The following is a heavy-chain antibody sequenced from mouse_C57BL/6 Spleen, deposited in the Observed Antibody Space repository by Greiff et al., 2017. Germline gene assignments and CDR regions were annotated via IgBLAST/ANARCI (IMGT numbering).Heavy chain of an antibody. Sequence: QVQLQQPGAELVKPGASVKLSCKASGYTFTSYWMHWVKQRPGQGLEWIGMIHPNSGSTNYNEKFKSKATLTVDKSSSTAYMQLSSLTSEDSAVYYCARKLDYGSSYPFWYFDVWGTGTTVTVSS. CDR3: ARKLDYGSSYPFWYFDV. J-gene: IGHJ1*03. CDR2: IHPNSGST. V-gene: IGHV1-64*01. D-gene: IGHD1-1*01. CDR1: GYTFTSYW.